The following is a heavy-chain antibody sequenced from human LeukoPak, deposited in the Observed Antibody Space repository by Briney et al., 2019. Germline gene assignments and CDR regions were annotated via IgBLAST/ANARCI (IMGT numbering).Heavy chain of an antibody. CDR2: IYRGGAR. V-gene: IGHV3-66*01. CDR3: AGASSDGVIIDATSFDL. J-gene: IGHJ4*02. CDR1: GFTFSSYA. Sequence: GGSLRLSCAAPGFTFSSYAMSWVRQAPGKGLEWLSVIYRGGARYYSDSVKGRFTISRDSSNNAWHLQLHNLRVEDTAVYYCAGASSDGVIIDATSFDLWGQGTLVIVSS. D-gene: IGHD2-15*01.